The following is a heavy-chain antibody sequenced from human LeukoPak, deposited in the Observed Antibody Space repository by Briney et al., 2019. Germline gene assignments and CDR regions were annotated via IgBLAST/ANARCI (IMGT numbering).Heavy chain of an antibody. J-gene: IGHJ1*01. CDR2: IYYSGST. Sequence: SETLSLTCTVSGGSISSSSYYWGWIRQPPGKGLEWIGSIYYSGSTYYNPSLKSRVTISVDTSKNQFSLKLSSVTAADTAVYYCARTFNSHLSSWYPPSAEYFQHWGQGTMVTVSS. D-gene: IGHD6-13*01. CDR1: GGSISSSSYY. CDR3: ARTFNSHLSSWYPPSAEYFQH. V-gene: IGHV4-39*01.